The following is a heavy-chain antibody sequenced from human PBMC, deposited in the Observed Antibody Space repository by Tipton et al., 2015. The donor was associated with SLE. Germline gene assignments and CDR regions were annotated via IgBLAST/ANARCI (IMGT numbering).Heavy chain of an antibody. V-gene: IGHV3-7*03. CDR1: GFTFRTYW. J-gene: IGHJ4*02. CDR2: IDEDGTKK. CDR3: ARTTYGTFGY. Sequence: SLRLSCAASGFTFRTYWMTWVRQAPGKGLEWVANIDEDGTKKNYVDSVKGRFTISRDNAKNSLSLQMNSLRADDTAVYYCARTTYGTFGYWGQGTLVTVSS. D-gene: IGHD4-17*01.